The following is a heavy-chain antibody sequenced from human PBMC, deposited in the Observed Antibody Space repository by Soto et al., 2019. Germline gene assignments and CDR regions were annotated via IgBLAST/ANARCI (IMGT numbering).Heavy chain of an antibody. CDR1: GGTFSSYA. V-gene: IGHV1-69*12. CDR2: IIPIFGTA. J-gene: IGHJ6*02. CDR3: ARHVPAAGYYYGMDV. Sequence: QVQLVQSGAEVKKPGSSVKVSCKASGGTFSSYAISWVRQAPGQGLEWMGGIIPIFGTANYAQKFQGRVTVTADESTSTAYRELSSLRSEDTAVYYCARHVPAAGYYYGMDVWGQGTTVTVSS. D-gene: IGHD2-2*01.